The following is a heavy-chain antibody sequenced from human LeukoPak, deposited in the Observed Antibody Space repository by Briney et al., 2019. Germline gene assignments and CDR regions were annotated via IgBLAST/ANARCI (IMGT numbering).Heavy chain of an antibody. CDR1: GGSISPYY. Sequence: SETLSLTCTVSGGSISPYYWSWIRQPPGKGLEWIGYISYGGTTNYNPSLKSRLTIVLDTSKNQFSLKLSSVTAADTAVYYCARSKTYRSTWNSDYWGQGTLVTVSS. CDR2: ISYGGTT. J-gene: IGHJ4*02. CDR3: ARSKTYRSTWNSDY. V-gene: IGHV4-59*08. D-gene: IGHD6-13*01.